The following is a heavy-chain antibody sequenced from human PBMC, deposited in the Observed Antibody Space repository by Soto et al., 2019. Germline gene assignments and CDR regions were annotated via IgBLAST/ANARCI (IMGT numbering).Heavy chain of an antibody. CDR3: ARGLLAYFGMDV. CDR2: ISAHNGNK. Sequence: QLVQSGAEVKKPGASVKVSCKASGYRFSNYDISWVRQAPRQGLEWMAWISAHNGNKHYAEKFQGRVSTTTDTSTSTAYMEVRTLKTDDTAVYYCARGLLAYFGMDVWGQGTTVTVS. V-gene: IGHV1-18*01. J-gene: IGHJ6*02. CDR1: GYRFSNYD. D-gene: IGHD1-26*01.